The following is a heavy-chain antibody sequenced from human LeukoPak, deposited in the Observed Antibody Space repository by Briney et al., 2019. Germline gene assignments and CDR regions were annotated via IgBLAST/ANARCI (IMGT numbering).Heavy chain of an antibody. CDR1: GYTFTCYY. CDR3: ARLPRWLVLEGFDY. J-gene: IGHJ4*02. CDR2: INPNSGGT. D-gene: IGHD6-19*01. V-gene: IGHV1-2*02. Sequence: GASVTVSCKASGYTFTCYYMHWVRQAPGQGLEWRGWINPNSGGTNYAQKFQGRVTMTRDTSISTAYMELSRLRSDDTAVYYCARLPRWLVLEGFDYWGQGTLVTVSS.